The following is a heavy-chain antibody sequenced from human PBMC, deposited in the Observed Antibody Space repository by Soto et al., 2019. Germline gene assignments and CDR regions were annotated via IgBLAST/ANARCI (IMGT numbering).Heavy chain of an antibody. CDR3: VKTTWTKVIGYVYFES. Sequence: GGSLRLSCAASGFTFSDYAMHWVRQAPGKGLEWVAVVSHDGRNTHCADSVKGRFTISRDNSKNTLYMEMNSLRVEDTAVYYCVKTTWTKVIGYVYFESWGQGTLVTVSS. D-gene: IGHD2-2*03. CDR1: GFTFSDYA. J-gene: IGHJ4*02. V-gene: IGHV3-30*18. CDR2: VSHDGRNT.